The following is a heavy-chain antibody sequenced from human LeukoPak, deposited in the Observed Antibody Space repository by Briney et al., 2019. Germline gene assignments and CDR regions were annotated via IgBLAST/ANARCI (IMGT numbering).Heavy chain of an antibody. CDR2: ISYDGSNK. CDR3: AKGSYSSGAHFDY. Sequence: GGSLRLSCAASGFTFSSYWMNWARQAPGKGLEWVAVISYDGSNKYYADSVKGRFTISRDNSKDTLYLQMNSLRAEDTAVYYCAKGSYSSGAHFDYWGQGTLVTVSS. J-gene: IGHJ4*02. V-gene: IGHV3-30*18. CDR1: GFTFSSYW. D-gene: IGHD6-19*01.